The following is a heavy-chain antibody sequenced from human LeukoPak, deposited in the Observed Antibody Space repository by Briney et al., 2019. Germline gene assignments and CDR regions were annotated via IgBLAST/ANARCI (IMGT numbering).Heavy chain of an antibody. V-gene: IGHV3-66*01. J-gene: IGHJ3*02. CDR3: ARMTQNAFDI. Sequence: GGSLRLSCAASGFTVSGAYMSWVRQAPGKGLEWVSVIYSGGTAYYADSVKGRFTISRDNSKNTLCLQMNSLRAEDTAVYYCARMTQNAFDIWGHGTMVTVSS. CDR2: IYSGGTA. CDR1: GFTVSGAY.